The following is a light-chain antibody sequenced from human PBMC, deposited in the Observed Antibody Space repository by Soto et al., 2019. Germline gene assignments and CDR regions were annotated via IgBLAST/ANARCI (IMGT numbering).Light chain of an antibody. CDR1: SSNIGSNT. J-gene: IGLJ2*01. V-gene: IGLV1-44*01. Sequence: LTQPPSASGTPGQRVTISCSGSSSNIGSNTVNWYQQLPGTAPKLLIYSNNQRPSGVPDRFSGSKSGTSASLAISGLQSEDEADYYCAAWDDSLHVVFGGGTKVTVL. CDR2: SNN. CDR3: AAWDDSLHVV.